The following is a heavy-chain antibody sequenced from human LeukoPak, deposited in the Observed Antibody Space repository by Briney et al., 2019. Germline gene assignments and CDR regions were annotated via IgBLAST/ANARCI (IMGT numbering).Heavy chain of an antibody. J-gene: IGHJ4*02. Sequence: GRSLRLSCAVSGFTFSSYGMHWVRQAPGKGLEWVAVIWYDGSNKYYADSVKGRFTISRDNSKNTLYLQMNSLRAEDTAVYYCARVFRGSGLEPFDYWGQGTLVTVSS. V-gene: IGHV3-33*01. CDR1: GFTFSSYG. CDR3: ARVFRGSGLEPFDY. D-gene: IGHD3-10*01. CDR2: IWYDGSNK.